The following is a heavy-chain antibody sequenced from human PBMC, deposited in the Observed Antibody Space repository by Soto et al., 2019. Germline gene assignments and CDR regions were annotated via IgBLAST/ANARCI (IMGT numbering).Heavy chain of an antibody. J-gene: IGHJ3*01. CDR1: GFTFSSYA. CDR3: ARERRFDYGDQRGAYSV. V-gene: IGHV3-30-3*01. Sequence: QVQLVESGGGVVQPGRSLRLSCAASGFTFSSYAMHWVRQAPGKGLEWVAVISYDGSNKYYADSVKGRFTISRANSKNSMYMQMTRLRDEATDVYYCARERRFDYGDQRGAYSVWGQWTMVTVSS. D-gene: IGHD4-17*01. CDR2: ISYDGSNK.